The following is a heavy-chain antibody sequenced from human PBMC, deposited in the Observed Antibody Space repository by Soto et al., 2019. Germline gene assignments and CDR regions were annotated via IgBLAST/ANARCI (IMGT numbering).Heavy chain of an antibody. CDR1: GYTFTSYT. D-gene: IGHD3-10*01. V-gene: IGHV1-3*01. Sequence: QVQLEQSGAEVKKPGASVKVSCKTSGYTFTSYTLHWVRQAPGQGLEWMGWINAGNGREKYSQRFQDRVSLSTDKSATPAYMDLRGLSSEDTAVYFWARGGGWVGEASFDSWGQGTQVTVSS. CDR3: ARGGGWVGEASFDS. CDR2: INAGNGRE. J-gene: IGHJ4*02.